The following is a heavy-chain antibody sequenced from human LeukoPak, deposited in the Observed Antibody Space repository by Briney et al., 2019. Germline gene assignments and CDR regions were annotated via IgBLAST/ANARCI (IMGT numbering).Heavy chain of an antibody. CDR1: GFTFSSYG. D-gene: IGHD6-19*01. CDR3: AKDSGYISGWYQAYYFDY. CDR2: ISSSGSTI. Sequence: GGSLRLSCAASGFTFSSYGMNWVRQAPGKGLEWVSYISSSGSTIYYADSVKGRFTISRDSSKNTLYLQLNSLRAEDTAVYYCAKDSGYISGWYQAYYFDYWGQGTLVTVSS. J-gene: IGHJ4*02. V-gene: IGHV3-48*01.